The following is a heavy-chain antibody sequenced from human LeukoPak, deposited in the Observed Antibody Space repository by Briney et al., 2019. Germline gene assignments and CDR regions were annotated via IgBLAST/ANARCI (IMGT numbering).Heavy chain of an antibody. J-gene: IGHJ4*02. CDR2: INHSGST. CDR1: GGSFSGYY. D-gene: IGHD4-11*01. V-gene: IGHV4-34*01. CDR3: ARGEGPYSNYGY. Sequence: PSETLSLTCAVYGGSFSGYYWSWIRQPPGKGLECIGEINHSGSTNYNPSLKSRVTISVDTSKNQFSLKLSSVTAADTAVYYCARGEGPYSNYGYWGQGTLVTVSS.